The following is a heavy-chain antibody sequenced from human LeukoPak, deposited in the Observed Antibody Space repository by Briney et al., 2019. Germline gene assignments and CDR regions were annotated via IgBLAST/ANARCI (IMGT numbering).Heavy chain of an antibody. Sequence: SETLSLTCTVSGGSISSYYWSWIRQPPRKGLEWIGYIHYTGSTNYNPSLKSRVTISVDTSKNQFSLKLSSVTAADTAVYYCARVSPWIWFGELFPGAFDIWGQGTMVTVSS. CDR1: GGSISSYY. J-gene: IGHJ3*02. CDR3: ARVSPWIWFGELFPGAFDI. D-gene: IGHD3-10*01. V-gene: IGHV4-59*12. CDR2: IHYTGST.